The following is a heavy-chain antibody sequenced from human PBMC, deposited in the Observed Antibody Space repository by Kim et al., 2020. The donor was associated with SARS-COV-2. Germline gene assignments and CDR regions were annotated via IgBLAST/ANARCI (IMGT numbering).Heavy chain of an antibody. Sequence: SETLSLTGTVSGGSISSGGYYWSWIRQHPGKGLEWIGYIDYSGSTDYNPSLKSRVTISVDTSKNQFSLKLSSVTAADTAVYYCARGILITIFGVVAHLDYWGQGTLVTVSS. D-gene: IGHD3-3*01. CDR3: ARGILITIFGVVAHLDY. CDR2: IDYSGST. V-gene: IGHV4-31*03. CDR1: GGSISSGGYY. J-gene: IGHJ4*02.